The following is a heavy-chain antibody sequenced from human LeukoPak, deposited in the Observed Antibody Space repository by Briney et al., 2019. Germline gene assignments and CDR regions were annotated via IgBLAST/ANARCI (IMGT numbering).Heavy chain of an antibody. D-gene: IGHD6-19*01. CDR3: ARAGRGWYREDSYGMDV. J-gene: IGHJ6*02. CDR2: IYYSGST. CDR1: GGSIRSYY. V-gene: IGHV4-59*01. Sequence: SETLSLTCTVSGGSIRSYYWNWIRQPPGKGLEWIGYIYYSGSTNYNPSLKSRVTISVDTSKNQFSLKLSSVTAADTAVYYCARAGRGWYREDSYGMDVWGQGTTVTVSS.